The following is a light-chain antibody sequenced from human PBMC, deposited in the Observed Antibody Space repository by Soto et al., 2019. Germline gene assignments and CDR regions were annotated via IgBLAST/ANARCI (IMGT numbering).Light chain of an antibody. CDR3: QQSYSTLWT. V-gene: IGKV1-39*01. CDR2: AAS. J-gene: IGKJ1*01. CDR1: QSISSY. Sequence: DIQMTQSPSSLSASVGDRVTITCRASQSISSYLNWYQQKPGKAPKLLIYAASSLQSGVPSRFRGSGSGTDFNLTISSLQPEDFATYYCQQSYSTLWTFGQGTKVEIK.